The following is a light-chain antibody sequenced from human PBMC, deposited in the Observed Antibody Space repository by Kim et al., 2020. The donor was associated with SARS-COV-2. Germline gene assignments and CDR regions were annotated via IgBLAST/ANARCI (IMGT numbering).Light chain of an antibody. J-gene: IGKJ5*01. CDR2: KAS. V-gene: IGKV1-5*03. Sequence: DIQMTQSPSTLSASVGDRVTITCRASQSINSWLAWYQQKPGKAPKLLIYKASSLESGVPSRFSGSGSGTEFTLTISSLQPDDFATYYCQQYNSYCTFGQGTRLEIK. CDR1: QSINSW. CDR3: QQYNSYCT.